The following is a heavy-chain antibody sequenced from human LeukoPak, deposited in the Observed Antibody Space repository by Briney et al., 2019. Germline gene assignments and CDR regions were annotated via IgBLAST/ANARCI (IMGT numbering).Heavy chain of an antibody. CDR2: ISWNSGSI. Sequence: GGSLRLSCAASGFTFDDYAMHWVRQAPRKGLEWVSGISWNSGSIGYADSVKGRFTISRDNAKNSLYLQMSSLRAEDTALYYCAKGSSSGWNYWGQGTLVTVSS. V-gene: IGHV3-9*01. CDR3: AKGSSSGWNY. J-gene: IGHJ4*02. D-gene: IGHD3-22*01. CDR1: GFTFDDYA.